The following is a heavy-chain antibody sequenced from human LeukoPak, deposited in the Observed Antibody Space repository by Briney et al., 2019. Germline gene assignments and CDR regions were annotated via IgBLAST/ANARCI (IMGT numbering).Heavy chain of an antibody. D-gene: IGHD2-2*01. CDR3: AKDYCTGTNCYGDY. J-gene: IGHJ4*02. V-gene: IGHV3-23*01. CDR1: GFTFSDYY. CDR2: VSAGGGDT. Sequence: GGSLRLSCAASGFTFSDYYMSWIRQAPGKGLEWVSAVSAGGGDTYYADSVKGRFTISRDNSKSTLYLQMNSLRAEDTAVYYCAKDYCTGTNCYGDYWGQGTLVTVSS.